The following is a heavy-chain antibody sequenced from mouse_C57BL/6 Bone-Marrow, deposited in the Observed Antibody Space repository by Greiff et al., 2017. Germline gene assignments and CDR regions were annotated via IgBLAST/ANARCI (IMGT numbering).Heavy chain of an antibody. V-gene: IGHV1-19*01. CDR3: AKSYGYVTGGYYFDY. CDR2: INPYNGGT. Sequence: EVQLQESGPVLVKPGASVKMSCKASGYTFTDYYMNWVKQSHGKSLEWIGVINPYNGGTSYNQKFKGKATLTVDKSSSTAYMELNSLTSEDSAVYYCAKSYGYVTGGYYFDYWGQGTTLTVSS. D-gene: IGHD2-2*01. CDR1: GYTFTDYY. J-gene: IGHJ2*01.